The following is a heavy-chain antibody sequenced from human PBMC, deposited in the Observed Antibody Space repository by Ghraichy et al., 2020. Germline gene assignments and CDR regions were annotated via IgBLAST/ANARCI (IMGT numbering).Heavy chain of an antibody. Sequence: ASVKVSCKVSGYTLTELSMHWVRQAPGKGLEWMGGFDPEDGETIYAQKFQGRVTMTEDTSTDTAYMELSSLRSEDTAVYYCATFLVVVPAALRWFDPWGQGTLVTVSS. CDR3: ATFLVVVPAALRWFDP. CDR1: GYTLTELS. J-gene: IGHJ5*02. CDR2: FDPEDGET. D-gene: IGHD2-2*01. V-gene: IGHV1-24*01.